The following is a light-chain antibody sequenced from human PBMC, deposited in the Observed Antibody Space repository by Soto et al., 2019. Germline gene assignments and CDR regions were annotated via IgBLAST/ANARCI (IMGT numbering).Light chain of an antibody. J-gene: IGLJ1*01. V-gene: IGLV2-8*01. CDR1: SSDVGGYKF. CDR3: SSYAGTDNRPRFV. Sequence: QSALTQPPSASGSPGQSVTISCTGTSSDVGGYKFVSWYQQHPGKAPKLMIYEVFKRPSGVPDRFSGSKSGNTASLTVSGLHGEDEADYYGSSYAGTDNRPRFVFGTGTKLTVL. CDR2: EVF.